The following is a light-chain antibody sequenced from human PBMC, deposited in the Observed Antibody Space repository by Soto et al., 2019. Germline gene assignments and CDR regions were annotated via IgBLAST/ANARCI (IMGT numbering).Light chain of an antibody. J-gene: IGKJ4*01. CDR1: QSVTSSY. CDR3: HQYGTSPLT. V-gene: IGKV3-20*01. Sequence: EIVMTQSPATLSLSPGERATLSCRAGQSVTSSYLAWYQQKPGQAPRLLIYAASSRATGIPDRFTGSGSATDFTLTISRLEPEDFGIYYCHQYGTSPLTFGGGTKVDIK. CDR2: AAS.